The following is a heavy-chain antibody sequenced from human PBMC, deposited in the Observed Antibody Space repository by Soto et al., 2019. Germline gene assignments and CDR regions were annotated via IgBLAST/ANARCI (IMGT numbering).Heavy chain of an antibody. D-gene: IGHD3-22*01. CDR1: GGSISSYY. CDR2: VHYSGST. Sequence: PSETLSLTCTVSGGSISSYYWGWIRQPPGKGLEWIATVHYSGSTYYTPSLKNRVTISADTSNNQFSLRLNSVTAADTAVYYCARQHYYDSSGYYTWSWGPGTLVTVSS. V-gene: IGHV4-39*01. J-gene: IGHJ4*02. CDR3: ARQHYYDSSGYYTWS.